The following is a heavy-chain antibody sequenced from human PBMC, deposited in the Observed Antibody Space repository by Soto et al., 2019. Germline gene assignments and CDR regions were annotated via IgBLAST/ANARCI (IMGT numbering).Heavy chain of an antibody. CDR1: GSISGSKLTTYW. J-gene: IGHJ4*02. CDR3: ASATYCGGDSNPGYFDY. D-gene: IGHD2-21*01. Sequence: GESLKISCRISGSISGSKLTTYWLGWVRQMPGKGLEWMGIIYPGDSDTKYNPSFQGHVTISGDKSSRTAYLQWNSLRASDTAMYFCASATYCGGDSNPGYFDYWGLGTLVTVSS. V-gene: IGHV5-51*01. CDR2: IYPGDSDT.